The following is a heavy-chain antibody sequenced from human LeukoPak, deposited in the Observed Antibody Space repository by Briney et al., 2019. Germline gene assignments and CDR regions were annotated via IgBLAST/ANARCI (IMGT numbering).Heavy chain of an antibody. J-gene: IGHJ4*02. Sequence: SQTLSLTCTVSGGSISSGDYYWSWIGQPPGKGLEWIGYIYYSGSTYYNPSLKSRVTISVDTSKNQFSLKLSSVTAADTAVYYCASSYSSSWSSDSLFDYWGQGTLVTVSS. CDR3: ASSYSSSWSSDSLFDY. D-gene: IGHD6-13*01. V-gene: IGHV4-30-4*01. CDR1: GGSISSGDYY. CDR2: IYYSGST.